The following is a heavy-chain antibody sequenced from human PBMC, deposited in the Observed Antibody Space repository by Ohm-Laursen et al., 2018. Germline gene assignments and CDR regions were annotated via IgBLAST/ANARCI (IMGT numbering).Heavy chain of an antibody. J-gene: IGHJ4*02. CDR2: ISSSGSTI. V-gene: IGHV3-11*04. CDR1: GFTFSDYY. Sequence: GSLRLSCTASGFTFSDYYMSWIRQAPGKGLEWASYISSSGSTIYYADSVKGRFTISRDNAKNSLFLQMNSLRAEDTAVYYCARDDCSSTSCPDLDYWGQGTLVSVSS. D-gene: IGHD2-2*01. CDR3: ARDDCSSTSCPDLDY.